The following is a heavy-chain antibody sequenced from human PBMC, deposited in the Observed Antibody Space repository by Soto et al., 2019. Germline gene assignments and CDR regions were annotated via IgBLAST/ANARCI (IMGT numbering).Heavy chain of an antibody. J-gene: IGHJ5*02. V-gene: IGHV4-39*01. D-gene: IGHD2-2*03. Sequence: SETLSLTCTVSGGSISSSSYYWGWIRQPPGKGLEWIGSIYYSGSTYYNPSLKSRVTISVDTSKNQFSLKLSSVTAADTAVYYCASGDCSSTSCYENWFDPWGQGTLVTVSS. CDR1: GGSISSSSYY. CDR3: ASGDCSSTSCYENWFDP. CDR2: IYYSGST.